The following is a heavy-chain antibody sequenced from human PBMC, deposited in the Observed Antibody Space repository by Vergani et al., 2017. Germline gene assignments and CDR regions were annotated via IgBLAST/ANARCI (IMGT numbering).Heavy chain of an antibody. CDR1: GYTLTELS. D-gene: IGHD3-16*01. V-gene: IGHV1-24*01. CDR2: FDPEDGET. Sequence: QVQLVQSGAEVKKPGASVKVSCKVSGYTLTELSMHWVRQAPGKGLEWMGGFDPEDGETIYEQKFQGRVNMTEDTSTDTAYIELSSLRSEDTAVYYCATGGRTEGYYYYYGMDVWGQGTTVTVSS. J-gene: IGHJ6*02. CDR3: ATGGRTEGYYYYYGMDV.